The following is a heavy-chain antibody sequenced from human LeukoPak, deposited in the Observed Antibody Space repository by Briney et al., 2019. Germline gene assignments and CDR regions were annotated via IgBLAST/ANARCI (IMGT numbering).Heavy chain of an antibody. CDR1: GFTFSHYW. CDR2: ITGDGSGT. CDR3: SRNTWFDS. J-gene: IGHJ5*01. V-gene: IGHV3-74*01. D-gene: IGHD1/OR15-1a*01. Sequence: PGGSLRLSCAASGFTFSHYWMHWVRQAPGKGLVWVSDITGDGSGTNYADSVKGRFTISRDNAKNTLYLQMNSLRADDTAVYYCSRNTWFDSWGQGTLVTVSS.